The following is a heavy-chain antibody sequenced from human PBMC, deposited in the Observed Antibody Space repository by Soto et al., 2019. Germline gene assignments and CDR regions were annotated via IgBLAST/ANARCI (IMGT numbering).Heavy chain of an antibody. CDR3: ATPGIAAAGTGPGFTYYYYGMDV. V-gene: IGHV1-69*12. CDR2: IIPIFGTA. D-gene: IGHD6-13*01. CDR1: GGTFSSYA. J-gene: IGHJ6*02. Sequence: QVQLVQSGAEVKKPGSSVKVSCKASGGTFSSYAISWVRQAPGQGLEWMGGIIPIFGTANYAQKFQGRVTITADESTSTAYMELRSLRSEDTAVYYCATPGIAAAGTGPGFTYYYYGMDVWGQGTTVTVSS.